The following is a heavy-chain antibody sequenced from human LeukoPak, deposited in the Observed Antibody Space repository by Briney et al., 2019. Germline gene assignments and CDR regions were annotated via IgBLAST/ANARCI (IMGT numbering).Heavy chain of an antibody. Sequence: PSETLSLTCTVSGGSISSSNYYWGWIRQPPGKGLEWIASIHYSETTYYNPSLKSRVTISVDTSKNHFSLELSSVTAADTAVYYCARAGTDNWNYGLYYYYMDVWGKGTTVTVSS. CDR2: IHYSETT. D-gene: IGHD1-7*01. J-gene: IGHJ6*03. V-gene: IGHV4-39*02. CDR1: GGSISSSNYY. CDR3: ARAGTDNWNYGLYYYYMDV.